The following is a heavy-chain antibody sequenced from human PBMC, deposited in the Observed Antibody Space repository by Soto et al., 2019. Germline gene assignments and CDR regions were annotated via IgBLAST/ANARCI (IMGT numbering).Heavy chain of an antibody. CDR2: ISYDGSNK. CDR1: GFTFSSYA. CDR3: ARDPVFGLLRGYFDY. J-gene: IGHJ4*02. V-gene: IGHV3-30-3*01. Sequence: QVQLVESGGGVVQPGRSLRLSCAASGFTFSSYAMHWVRQAPGKGLEWVAVISYDGSNKYYADSVKGRFTISRDNSKNTLYLQMNSLRAEDTAVYYCARDPVFGLLRGYFDYWGQGTLVTVSS. D-gene: IGHD3-10*01.